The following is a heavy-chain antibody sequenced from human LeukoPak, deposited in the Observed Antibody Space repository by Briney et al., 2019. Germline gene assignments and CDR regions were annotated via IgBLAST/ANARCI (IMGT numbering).Heavy chain of an antibody. CDR3: ARVWLVGAKGVFNY. CDR1: GGSISSSSYY. D-gene: IGHD1-26*01. V-gene: IGHV4-31*03. CDR2: IFYSWIP. J-gene: IGHJ4*02. Sequence: SETLSLTCTVSGGSISSSSYYWSWIRQHPAKGLEWIGYIFYSWIPYYNPSLKSRIMISVDTSKNQFSLKLSSVTAADTAVYSCARVWLVGAKGVFNYWGQGTLVTVSS.